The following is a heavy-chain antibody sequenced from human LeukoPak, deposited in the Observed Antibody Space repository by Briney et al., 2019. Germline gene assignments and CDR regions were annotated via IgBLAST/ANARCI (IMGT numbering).Heavy chain of an antibody. CDR2: INAGNGNT. Sequence: ASVTVSCKASGYTFTSYAMHWVRQAPGQRLEWMGWINAGNGNTKYSQKFQGRVTITRDTSASTAYMELSSLRSEDTAVYYCAREDSSTSCYDYWGQGTLVTVSS. J-gene: IGHJ4*02. CDR1: GYTFTSYA. V-gene: IGHV1-3*01. CDR3: AREDSSTSCYDY. D-gene: IGHD2-2*01.